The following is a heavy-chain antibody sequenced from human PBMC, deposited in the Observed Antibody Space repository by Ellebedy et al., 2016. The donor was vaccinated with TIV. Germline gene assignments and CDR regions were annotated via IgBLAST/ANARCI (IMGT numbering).Heavy chain of an antibody. CDR1: GFNFNNNW. D-gene: IGHD6-25*01. CDR3: VRDGFYGMDV. V-gene: IGHV3-74*01. Sequence: GESLKISCAASGFNFNNNWLHWVRQAPGGGLVWVSRILIDGTTNYADSVKGRFTMSKDSAKKTLVLEMNSLRDDDTAVYYYVRDGFYGMDVWGQGTTVIVSS. J-gene: IGHJ6*02. CDR2: ILIDGTT.